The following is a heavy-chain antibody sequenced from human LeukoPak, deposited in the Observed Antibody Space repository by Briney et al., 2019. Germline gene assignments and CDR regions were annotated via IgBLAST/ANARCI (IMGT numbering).Heavy chain of an antibody. CDR2: ISTSGGST. V-gene: IGHV3-23*01. CDR1: GFIFSTYV. D-gene: IGHD5-18*01. CDR3: AGRVTAMDSSDS. J-gene: IGHJ4*02. Sequence: PGGSLRLSCAGSGFIFSTYVMDWVRQTPGKGLEWVSDISTSGGSTFYADSVKGRFTISRDNSKNTLYLQMNSLRAEDTAVYYCAGRVTAMDSSDSWGQGTLVTVSS.